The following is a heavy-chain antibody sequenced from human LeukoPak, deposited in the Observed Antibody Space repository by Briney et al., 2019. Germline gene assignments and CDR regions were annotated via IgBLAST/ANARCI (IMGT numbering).Heavy chain of an antibody. CDR3: ARDLGNNWFDP. Sequence: PGGSLRLSCAASGFTFSSYDMHWVRQAPGKGLEWVSAIGTAGDTYYPGSVTGRFTISRENAKNSLYLQMNSLRAGDTAVYYCARDLGNNWFDPWGQGTLVTVSS. J-gene: IGHJ5*02. D-gene: IGHD1-26*01. CDR2: IGTAGDT. V-gene: IGHV3-13*01. CDR1: GFTFSSYD.